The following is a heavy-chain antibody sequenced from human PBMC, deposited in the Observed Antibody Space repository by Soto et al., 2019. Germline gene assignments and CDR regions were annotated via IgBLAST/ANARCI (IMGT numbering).Heavy chain of an antibody. CDR3: ARDPYCGGDCYPLIDY. V-gene: IGHV1-46*01. D-gene: IGHD2-21*02. J-gene: IGHJ4*02. CDR1: GYTFTSYY. Sequence: GASVKVSCKASGYTFTSYYMHWVRQAPGQGLEWMGIINPSGGSTSYAQKFQGRVTMTRDTSTSTVYMELSSLRSEDTAVYYCARDPYCGGDCYPLIDYWGQGTLVTVSS. CDR2: INPSGGST.